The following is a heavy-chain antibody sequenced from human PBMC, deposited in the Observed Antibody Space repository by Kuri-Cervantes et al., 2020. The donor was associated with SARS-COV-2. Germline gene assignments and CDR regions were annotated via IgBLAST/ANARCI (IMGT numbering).Heavy chain of an antibody. J-gene: IGHJ4*02. CDR3: ARVGDCSSTSCRYYLDY. CDR1: GGTFSSYA. Sequence: SVKVSCKASGGTFSSYAISWVRQAPGQGLEWMGGIIPIFGTTNYAQKFQGRVTITADESTSTAYMELSSLRSEDTAVYYCARVGDCSSTSCRYYLDYWGQGTLVTVSS. V-gene: IGHV1-69*13. D-gene: IGHD2-2*01. CDR2: IIPIFGTT.